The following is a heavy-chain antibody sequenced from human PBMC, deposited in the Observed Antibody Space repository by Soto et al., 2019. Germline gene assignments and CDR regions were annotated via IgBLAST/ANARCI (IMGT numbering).Heavy chain of an antibody. V-gene: IGHV3-23*01. D-gene: IGHD2-8*01. CDR3: AKSRGAMIYAISVYGMDV. CDR2: ISRSADST. CDR1: GFSFSSFA. J-gene: IGHJ6*02. Sequence: EVQLLESGGGFIHPGGSLRLSCAASGFSFSSFAMNWVRQAPGKGLEWVSIISRSADSTFYADSVKGRFTISRDNSKSTLYLQINSLRGEDTAVYYCAKSRGAMIYAISVYGMDVWGQGTTVTVSS.